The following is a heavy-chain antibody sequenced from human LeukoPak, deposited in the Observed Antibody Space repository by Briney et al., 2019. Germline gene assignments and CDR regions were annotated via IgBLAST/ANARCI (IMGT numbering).Heavy chain of an antibody. CDR1: GFTFPSFW. CDR2: INGDGTTT. Sequence: GGSLRLSCATSGFTFPSFWMPWVRQAPGEGLVWVSGINGDGTTTTYVDSVKGRFTISRDNAMNTLYLQMNSLRAEDTGVYYCASDQEREYSGYDPFDHWGQGTLVTVSS. V-gene: IGHV3-74*01. D-gene: IGHD5-12*01. J-gene: IGHJ4*02. CDR3: ASDQEREYSGYDPFDH.